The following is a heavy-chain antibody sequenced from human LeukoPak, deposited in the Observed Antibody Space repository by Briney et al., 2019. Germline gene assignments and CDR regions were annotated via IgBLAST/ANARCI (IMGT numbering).Heavy chain of an antibody. D-gene: IGHD6-13*01. CDR2: IWNDGSET. Sequence: GGSLRLSCAASGFIFSNYGMRWVRQAPGKRLEWVAVIWNDGSETFHADSVKGRFRIARDNSKNTLYLQMNSLRAEDTAVYFCARDMGRAWYGPPDYWGQGTLVTVSS. V-gene: IGHV3-33*01. CDR1: GFIFSNYG. J-gene: IGHJ4*02. CDR3: ARDMGRAWYGPPDY.